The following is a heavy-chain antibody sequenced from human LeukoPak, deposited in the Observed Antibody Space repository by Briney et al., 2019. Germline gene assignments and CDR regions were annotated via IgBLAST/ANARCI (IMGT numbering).Heavy chain of an antibody. D-gene: IGHD6-19*01. CDR1: GFTLTSYG. CDR2: INHDGSLR. V-gene: IGHV3-74*01. J-gene: IGHJ5*02. Sequence: GGSLRLSCAASGFTLTSYGMHWVRQSPGKGLVWVSHINHDGSLRNYADSVKGRFTISRDNAKNSLYLQMNSLRAEDTAVYYCARNQIPGYSCGWYRDCFGPWGNRAIVTVSS. CDR3: ARNQIPGYSCGWYRDCFGP.